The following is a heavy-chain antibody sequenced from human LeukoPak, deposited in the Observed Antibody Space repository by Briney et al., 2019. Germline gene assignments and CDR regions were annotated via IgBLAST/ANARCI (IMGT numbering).Heavy chain of an antibody. J-gene: IGHJ4*02. Sequence: GESLKISCQGSGYSFTSYWIGWVRQMPGKGLEWMGIIYPGDSDTRYSPSFQGQVTISADKSNSTAYLQWSSLKAPDTAMYYCARHHHSSGWSALGYWGQGTLVTVSS. CDR2: IYPGDSDT. V-gene: IGHV5-51*01. CDR1: GYSFTSYW. D-gene: IGHD6-19*01. CDR3: ARHHHSSGWSALGY.